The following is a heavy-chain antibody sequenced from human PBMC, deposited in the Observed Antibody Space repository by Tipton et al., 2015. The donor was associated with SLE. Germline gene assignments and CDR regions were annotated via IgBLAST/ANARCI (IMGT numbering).Heavy chain of an antibody. CDR2: INHSGST. V-gene: IGHV4-34*01. D-gene: IGHD2-21*01. CDR1: GGSFSGYY. J-gene: IGHJ4*02. Sequence: TLSLTCAVYGGSFSGYYWSWIRQPPGKGLEWIGEINHSGSTNYNPSLKSRVTISVDTSKNQFSLKLSSVTAADTAVYYCARYGMVVIASFDYWGQGTPVTVSS. CDR3: ARYGMVVIASFDY.